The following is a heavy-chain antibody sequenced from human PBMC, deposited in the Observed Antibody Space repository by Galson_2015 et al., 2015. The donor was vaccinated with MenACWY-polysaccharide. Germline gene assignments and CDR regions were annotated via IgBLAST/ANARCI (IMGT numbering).Heavy chain of an antibody. D-gene: IGHD5-18*01. CDR1: GFTFDDYA. J-gene: IGHJ4*02. Sequence: SLRLSCAASGFTFDDYAMHWVRHAPGKGLEWVSGISWNSGSFGYADSVKGRFTIFRDTAKNSLYLQMNSLEAEDTALYYCVKDKGYTYGSLDFWGQGTLVTVSS. CDR3: VKDKGYTYGSLDF. V-gene: IGHV3-9*01. CDR2: ISWNSGSF.